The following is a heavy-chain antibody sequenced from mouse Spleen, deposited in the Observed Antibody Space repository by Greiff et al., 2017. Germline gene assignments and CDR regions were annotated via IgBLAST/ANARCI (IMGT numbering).Heavy chain of an antibody. V-gene: IGHV2-2*01. D-gene: IGHD3-1*01. CDR2: IWSGGNT. CDR1: GFSLTTYG. CDR3: AKEGAGTSGDF. J-gene: IGHJ2*01. Sequence: QVQLQQSGPGLVQPSQSLSITCTVSGFSLTTYGVHWFRQSPGKGLEWLGVIWSGGNTDFNAPFISRLSISKDNSKSQVFFKMYSLQADDTAIYYCAKEGAGTSGDFWGQGSTLTVSS.